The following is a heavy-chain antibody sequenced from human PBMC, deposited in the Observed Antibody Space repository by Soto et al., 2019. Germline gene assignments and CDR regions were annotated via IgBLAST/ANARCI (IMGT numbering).Heavy chain of an antibody. V-gene: IGHV3-23*01. CDR3: AKLVYGSSSRDV. Sequence: GVSLRHSCAAAGFTFSGYNTHWVRQAPGKGLEWVSGVTGSGRTTSDADSVKGRFTISRDNSKNTLYLEMNSLRAEDTATYYCAKLVYGSSSRDVWGQGIPVTVSS. D-gene: IGHD2-8*01. CDR2: VTGSGRTT. J-gene: IGHJ6*02. CDR1: GFTFSGYN.